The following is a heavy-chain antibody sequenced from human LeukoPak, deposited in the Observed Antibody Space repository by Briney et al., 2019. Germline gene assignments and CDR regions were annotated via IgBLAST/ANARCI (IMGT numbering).Heavy chain of an antibody. V-gene: IGHV5-51*01. CDR3: TRRQWTAYAIGDY. J-gene: IGHJ4*02. D-gene: IGHD2-8*01. CDR2: IYPGDSET. CDR1: GFSFTSYW. Sequence: GESLQISCQGSGFSFTSYWIAWVRQMPRKGLAWMGIIYPGDSETRYNPAFQGQVTISADKSNTTAYLQWSSLKASDTAIYYCTRRQWTAYAIGDYWGQGTLVTVSS.